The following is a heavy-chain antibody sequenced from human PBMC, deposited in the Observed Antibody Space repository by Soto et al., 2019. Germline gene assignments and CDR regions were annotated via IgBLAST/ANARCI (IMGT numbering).Heavy chain of an antibody. J-gene: IGHJ4*02. CDR2: IIPIFGTA. D-gene: IGHD3-16*01. Sequence: QVQLVQSGAEVKKPGSSVKVSCKASGGTFSSYAISWVRQAPGQGLEWMGGIIPIFGTADYAQKFQGRVTVTADEDPTTAYMELSRLRSEDTAVYYCASGQTGGRGGYYFDYWGQGTLVTVSS. V-gene: IGHV1-69*12. CDR1: GGTFSSYA. CDR3: ASGQTGGRGGYYFDY.